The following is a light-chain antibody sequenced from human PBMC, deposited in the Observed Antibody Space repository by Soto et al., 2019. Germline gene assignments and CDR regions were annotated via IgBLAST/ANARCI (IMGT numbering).Light chain of an antibody. V-gene: IGLV2-14*01. Sequence: QSVLTQPASVSGSPGQSITISCTGTSSDVGGYNNVPWYQQHPGKAPKLMIYDASNRPSGVSNRFSGSKSGNTASLTISGLQAEDEADYYCSSYTSSSTYVFGTGTKVTVL. CDR1: SSDVGGYNN. J-gene: IGLJ1*01. CDR2: DAS. CDR3: SSYTSSSTYV.